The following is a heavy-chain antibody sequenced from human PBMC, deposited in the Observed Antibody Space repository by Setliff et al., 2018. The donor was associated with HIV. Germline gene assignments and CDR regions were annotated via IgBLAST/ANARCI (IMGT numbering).Heavy chain of an antibody. D-gene: IGHD3-3*01. CDR3: ARVLLRTKEVDGVVSNRCDT. J-gene: IGHJ5*02. CDR1: GFTFSRYT. V-gene: IGHV3-21*01. Sequence: GGSLRLSCAASGFTFSRYTMHWVRHAPGKGLGWVSPISSSSSYINYADSVKGRFTISRDNAKNSLYLQMNSLRAEDTAVYYCARVLLRTKEVDGVVSNRCDTWGQGTLVTVS. CDR2: ISSSSSYI.